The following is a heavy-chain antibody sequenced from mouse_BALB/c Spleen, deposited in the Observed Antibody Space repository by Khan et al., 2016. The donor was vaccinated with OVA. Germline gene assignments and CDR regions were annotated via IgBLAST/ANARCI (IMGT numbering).Heavy chain of an antibody. Sequence: EVQLQELGPGLVKPSQSLSLTCTVTGYSITSDYAWNWIRQFPGNKLEWMGYISYSGRTSYNPSLKSRLSITRDTSKNQFFLQLNSVTTEDTATYYCARSVTITTVVATDFDYWGQGTTLTVSS. CDR1: GYSITSDYA. V-gene: IGHV3-2*02. CDR3: ARSVTITTVVATDFDY. D-gene: IGHD1-1*01. CDR2: ISYSGRT. J-gene: IGHJ2*01.